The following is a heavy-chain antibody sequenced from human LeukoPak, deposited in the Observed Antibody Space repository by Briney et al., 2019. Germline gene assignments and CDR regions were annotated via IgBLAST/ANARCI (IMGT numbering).Heavy chain of an antibody. J-gene: IGHJ6*02. CDR1: GGSVNSSSYY. CDR2: IYYSGST. CDR3: ARDNWNYGSSMDV. Sequence: SETLSLTCTVSGGSVNSSSYYWSWIRQPPGKGLEWIGYIYYSGSTNYNPSLKSRVTISVDTSKNQFSLKLSSVTAADTAVYYCARDNWNYGSSMDVWGQGTTVTVSS. D-gene: IGHD1-7*01. V-gene: IGHV4-61*01.